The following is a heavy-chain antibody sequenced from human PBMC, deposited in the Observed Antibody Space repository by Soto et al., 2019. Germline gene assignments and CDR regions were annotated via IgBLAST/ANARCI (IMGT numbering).Heavy chain of an antibody. D-gene: IGHD5-12*01. J-gene: IGHJ6*03. CDR1: GGTFSSYT. Sequence: QVQLVQSGAEVKKPGSSVKVSCKASGGTFSSYTISWVRQAPGQGLEWMGRIIPILGIANYAQKFQGRVTITADNSTSTAYMELSSLRSEDTAVYYCARDVQVQATIKGDYYYYYMDVWGKGTTVTVSS. CDR2: IIPILGIA. V-gene: IGHV1-69*08. CDR3: ARDVQVQATIKGDYYYYYMDV.